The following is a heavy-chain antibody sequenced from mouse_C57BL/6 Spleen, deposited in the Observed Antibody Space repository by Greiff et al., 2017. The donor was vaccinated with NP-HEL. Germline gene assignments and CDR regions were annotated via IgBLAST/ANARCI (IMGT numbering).Heavy chain of an antibody. Sequence: EVQLVESGGGLVQPGGSLSLSCAAPGFTFTDYYMSWVRQPPGKALEWLGFIRNKANGYTTEYSASVKGRFTISRDNSQSILYLQMNALRAEDRATYYCARSSYYGNFAYWGQGTLVTVSA. CDR3: ARSSYYGNFAY. CDR2: IRNKANGYTT. CDR1: GFTFTDYY. J-gene: IGHJ3*01. V-gene: IGHV7-3*01. D-gene: IGHD2-10*01.